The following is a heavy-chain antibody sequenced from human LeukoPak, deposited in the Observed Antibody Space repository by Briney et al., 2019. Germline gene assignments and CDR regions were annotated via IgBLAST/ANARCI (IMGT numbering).Heavy chain of an antibody. J-gene: IGHJ4*02. Sequence: GGSLRLSCAASGFTFNNYAMSWVRQAPGKGLEWVSSISGSGGRTNYADSVKGRFTISRDNSKNTLYLQMNSLRAEDTAVYYCAKDRLRFLEWPQRYFDYWGQGTLVTVSS. V-gene: IGHV3-23*01. CDR1: GFTFNNYA. D-gene: IGHD3-3*01. CDR2: ISGSGGRT. CDR3: AKDRLRFLEWPQRYFDY.